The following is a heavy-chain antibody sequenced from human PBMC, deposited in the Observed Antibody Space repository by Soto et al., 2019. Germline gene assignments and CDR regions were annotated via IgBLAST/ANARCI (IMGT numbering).Heavy chain of an antibody. D-gene: IGHD4-17*01. CDR2: INSDGSST. Sequence: PGGSLRLSCAASGFTFSTYWMHWVRQAPGKGLVWVSRINSDGSSTTYADSVKGRFTISRDNAKNTLYLQMNSLRAEDSAVYYCARVAGVNGDYVTWFDPWGQGTLVTVSS. J-gene: IGHJ5*02. CDR3: ARVAGVNGDYVTWFDP. V-gene: IGHV3-74*01. CDR1: GFTFSTYW.